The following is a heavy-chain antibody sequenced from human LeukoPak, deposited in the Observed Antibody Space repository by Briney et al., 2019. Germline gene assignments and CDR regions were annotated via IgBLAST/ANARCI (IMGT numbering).Heavy chain of an antibody. CDR1: GYTFTSYD. J-gene: IGHJ4*02. CDR3: ARGTSRRGITMVRGVIIPKYYFDY. V-gene: IGHV1-8*01. D-gene: IGHD3-10*01. CDR2: MNPNSGNT. Sequence: ASVKVSCKASGYTFTSYDINWVRQATGQGLEWMGWMNPNSGNTGYAQKFQGRVTMTRNTSISTAYMELSSLRSEDTAVYYCARGTSRRGITMVRGVIIPKYYFDYWGQGTLVTVSS.